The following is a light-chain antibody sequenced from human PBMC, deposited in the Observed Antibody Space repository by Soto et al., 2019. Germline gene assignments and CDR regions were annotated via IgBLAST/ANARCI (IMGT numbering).Light chain of an antibody. Sequence: QSALTQPRSVSGSPGQSVTISCTGTSXDVGGYNYVSWYQQHPGKAPKLMIYDVSKRPSGVPDRFSGSKSGNTASLTISGLQAEDEADYYCCSYAGSYTFEVFGTGTKLTVL. CDR3: CSYAGSYTFEV. J-gene: IGLJ1*01. V-gene: IGLV2-11*01. CDR2: DVS. CDR1: SXDVGGYNY.